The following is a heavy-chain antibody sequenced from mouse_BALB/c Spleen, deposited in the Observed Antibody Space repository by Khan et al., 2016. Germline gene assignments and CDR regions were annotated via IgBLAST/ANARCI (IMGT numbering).Heavy chain of an antibody. CDR2: INTYSGES. J-gene: IGHJ1*01. Sequence: QIQLVQSGPELKKPGKTVKISCKASGYTFTNYGMNWVKQAPGKGLKWMGWINTYSGESTYADDFKGRFAFSLETSANTAYLQINNLKNEDTATYFCARYRYYGGSSRYFDVWGAGTTVTVSS. CDR1: GYTFTNYG. D-gene: IGHD1-1*01. CDR3: ARYRYYGGSSRYFDV. V-gene: IGHV9-3-1*01.